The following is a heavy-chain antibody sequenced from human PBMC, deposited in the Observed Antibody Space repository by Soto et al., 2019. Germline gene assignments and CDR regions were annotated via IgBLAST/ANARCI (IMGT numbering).Heavy chain of an antibody. J-gene: IGHJ5*02. D-gene: IGHD3-10*01. V-gene: IGHV4-34*01. CDR3: ARGHPRITMVRGVARGSWFDP. CDR1: GGSFSGYY. CDR2: INHSGST. Sequence: QVQLQQWGAGLLKPSETLSLTCAVYGGSFSGYYWSWIRQPPGKGLEWIGEINHSGSTNYNPSLKSRVTRSVDTSKNQFSLKLSSVTAADTAVYYCARGHPRITMVRGVARGSWFDPWGQGTLVTVSS.